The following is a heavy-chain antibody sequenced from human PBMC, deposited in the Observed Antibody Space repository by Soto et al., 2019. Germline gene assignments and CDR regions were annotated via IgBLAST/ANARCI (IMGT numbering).Heavy chain of an antibody. V-gene: IGHV3-21*01. Sequence: KPGGSLRLSCAASGFTFSSYSMNWVRQAPGKGLEWVSSISSSSSSYIYYADSVKGRFTISRDNAKNSLYLQMNSLRAEDTAVYYCARDLSSSSSGFYWGQGTLVTVSS. CDR2: ISSSSSSYI. CDR1: GFTFSSYS. D-gene: IGHD6-6*01. CDR3: ARDLSSSSSGFY. J-gene: IGHJ4*02.